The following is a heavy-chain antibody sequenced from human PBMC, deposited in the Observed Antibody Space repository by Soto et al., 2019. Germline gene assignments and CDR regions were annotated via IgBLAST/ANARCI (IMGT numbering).Heavy chain of an antibody. D-gene: IGHD3-22*01. CDR2: IYYSGTT. CDR3: ARVGPWVPYYYDSSPYTFENWFDP. V-gene: IGHV4-31*03. Sequence: ASETLSLTCTVSGGSISSEGYYWSWFRQLPGKGLEWIGDIYYSGTTYHNPSLRSRLTISGDASKNQFSLKLSSVTAADTAVYYCARVGPWVPYYYDSSPYTFENWFDPWGQGTLVTVSS. CDR1: GGSISSEGYY. J-gene: IGHJ5*02.